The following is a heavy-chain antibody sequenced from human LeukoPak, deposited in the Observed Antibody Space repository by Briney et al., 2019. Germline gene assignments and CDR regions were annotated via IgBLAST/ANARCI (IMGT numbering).Heavy chain of an antibody. CDR3: ARVGFNYDRSGCFDY. CDR1: GFTVSSNY. D-gene: IGHD3-22*01. Sequence: GGSLRLSCAASGFTVSSNYMSWVRQAPGKGLEWVSVIYSGGSTYYADSVKGRFTISRHNSKNTLYLQMNSLRAEDTAVYYCARVGFNYDRSGCFDYWGQGTLVTVSS. V-gene: IGHV3-53*04. J-gene: IGHJ4*02. CDR2: IYSGGST.